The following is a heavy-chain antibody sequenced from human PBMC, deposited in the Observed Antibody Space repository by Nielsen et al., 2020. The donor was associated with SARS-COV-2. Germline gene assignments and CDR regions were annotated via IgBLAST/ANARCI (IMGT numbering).Heavy chain of an antibody. Sequence: WVRQAPGQGLEWMGGIIPIFGTANYAQKFQGRVTITADESTSTAYMELSSLRSEDTAVYYCARDRVRLPDYGDYYYGMDVWGQGTTVTVSS. CDR2: IIPIFGTA. CDR3: ARDRVRLPDYGDYYYGMDV. J-gene: IGHJ6*02. D-gene: IGHD4-17*01. V-gene: IGHV1-69*01.